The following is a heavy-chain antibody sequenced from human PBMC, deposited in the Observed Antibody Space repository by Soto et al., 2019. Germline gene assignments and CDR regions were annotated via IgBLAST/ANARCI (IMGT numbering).Heavy chain of an antibody. Sequence: ASVKVSCKASRYTFTAYFIHWVRQAPGQGREWMGWINPNNGDTGYAEKFLGRLTMTRDTSINTAYMELNRLRSDDTAVYYCARESYNRNFDYWGQGSLVTVSS. J-gene: IGHJ4*02. V-gene: IGHV1-2*02. CDR1: RYTFTAYF. CDR2: INPNNGDT. CDR3: ARESYNRNFDY. D-gene: IGHD1-20*01.